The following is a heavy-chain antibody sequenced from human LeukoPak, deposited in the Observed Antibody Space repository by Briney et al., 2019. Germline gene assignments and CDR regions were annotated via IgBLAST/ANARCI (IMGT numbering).Heavy chain of an antibody. V-gene: IGHV4-59*01. D-gene: IGHD2-15*01. CDR3: ARDISGYCSGGSCYSLGGWFDP. Sequence: SETLSLTCTVSGGSISSYYWSWIRQPPGKGLEWIGYIYHSGSTNYNPSLKSRVTISVDTSKNQFSLKLSSVTAADTAVYYCARDISGYCSGGSCYSLGGWFDPWGQGTLVTVSS. J-gene: IGHJ5*02. CDR2: IYHSGST. CDR1: GGSISSYY.